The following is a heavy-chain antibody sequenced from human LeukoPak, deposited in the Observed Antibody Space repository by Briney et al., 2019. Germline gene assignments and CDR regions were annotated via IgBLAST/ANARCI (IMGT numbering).Heavy chain of an antibody. Sequence: SETLSLTCAVYGGSFSGYYWSWIRQPPGKGLEWVEEINHSGSTNYNPSLKSRVTISVDTSKNQFSLKLSSVTAADTAVYYCARSPQGLRFLGGVDVWGKGTTVTVSS. CDR3: ARSPQGLRFLGGVDV. V-gene: IGHV4-34*01. CDR1: GGSFSGYY. J-gene: IGHJ6*04. CDR2: INHSGST. D-gene: IGHD3-3*01.